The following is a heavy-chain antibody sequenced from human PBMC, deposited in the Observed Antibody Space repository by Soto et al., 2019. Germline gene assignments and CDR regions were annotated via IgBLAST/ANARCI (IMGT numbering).Heavy chain of an antibody. D-gene: IGHD3-16*01. CDR2: IYSGGTT. CDR1: GFIVSSNY. CDR3: ARRGG. V-gene: IGHV3-66*01. Sequence: EVQLVESGGGLVQPGGSLRLSCAASGFIVSSNYMSWVRQAPGKGPEWVAIIYSGGTTHYAESVKGRFTIARDKSKNKLYLQMSSLIGEDTAVYYCARRGGGGHGTMVTVS. J-gene: IGHJ3*01.